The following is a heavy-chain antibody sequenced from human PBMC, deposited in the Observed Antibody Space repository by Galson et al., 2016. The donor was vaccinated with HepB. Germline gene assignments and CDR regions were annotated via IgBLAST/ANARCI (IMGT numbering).Heavy chain of an antibody. D-gene: IGHD6-19*01. CDR3: ARGRSILERGWYWFDP. CDR2: IKQDGSEK. J-gene: IGHJ5*02. CDR1: GFTFRNYW. V-gene: IGHV3-7*04. Sequence: LRLSCADSGFTFRNYWMTWIRQAPGKGLEWVANIKQDGSEKHYVDSEKGRFTNTRDNATNSLYLQLNSRRAEDTAVYYCARGRSILERGWYWFDPWGQGTLVTVSS.